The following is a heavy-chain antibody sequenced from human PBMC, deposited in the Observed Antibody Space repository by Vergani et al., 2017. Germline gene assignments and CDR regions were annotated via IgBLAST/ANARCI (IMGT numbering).Heavy chain of an antibody. V-gene: IGHV4-34*11. CDR3: ARDSRSDYGFDY. D-gene: IGHD4-17*01. Sequence: QVQLQQWGAGLLKPSETLSLTCAVYGGSFSGYYWSWIRQPPGKGLEWIVYIYYSGSTYYNPSLKSRLTISVDTSKNQFSLNLSSVTAADTAVYYCARDSRSDYGFDYGGQGTLVTVSS. CDR2: IYYSGST. J-gene: IGHJ4*02. CDR1: GGSFSGYY.